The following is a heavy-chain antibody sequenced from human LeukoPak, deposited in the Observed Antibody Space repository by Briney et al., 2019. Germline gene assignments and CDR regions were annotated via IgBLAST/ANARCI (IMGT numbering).Heavy chain of an antibody. D-gene: IGHD3-3*01. J-gene: IGHJ6*02. V-gene: IGHV4-34*01. Sequence: PSETLSLTCAVYGGSFSGYYWSWIRQPPGKGLEWIGEINHSGSTNYNPSLKSRVTISVDTSKNQFSLKLSSVTAADTAVYYCARSGENYDFWSGSAYYYYGMDVWGQGTTVTVSS. CDR3: ARSGENYDFWSGSAYYYYGMDV. CDR2: INHSGST. CDR1: GGSFSGYY.